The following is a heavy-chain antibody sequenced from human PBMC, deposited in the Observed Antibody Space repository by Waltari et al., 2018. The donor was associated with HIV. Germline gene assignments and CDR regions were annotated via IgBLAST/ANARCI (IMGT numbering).Heavy chain of an antibody. D-gene: IGHD3-10*02. CDR2: ISYDGSNI. Sequence: QVQLVESGGGVAQPGRSLRLSCAASGFTFSSYAVHWVRQDPGKGLEWVAIISYDGSNIYYADSVKGRFTISRDNAKNTLYLQMNSLTADDTAVYYCARNYVPNQTYYYYGMDVWGQGSTVTVSS. V-gene: IGHV3-30-3*01. CDR1: GFTFSSYA. CDR3: ARNYVPNQTYYYYGMDV. J-gene: IGHJ6*02.